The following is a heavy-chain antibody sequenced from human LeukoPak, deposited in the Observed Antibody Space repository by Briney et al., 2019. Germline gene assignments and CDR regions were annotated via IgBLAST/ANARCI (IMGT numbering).Heavy chain of an antibody. CDR2: INHSGST. J-gene: IGHJ4*02. Sequence: SETLSLTCAVYGGSFSGYYWSWIRQPTGKGLEWIGEINHSGSTNYNPSLKSRVTISVDTSKNQFSLKLSSVTAADTAVYYCARVRGYSYGYWGQGTLVTVSS. V-gene: IGHV4-34*01. CDR3: ARVRGYSYGY. CDR1: GGSFSGYY. D-gene: IGHD5-18*01.